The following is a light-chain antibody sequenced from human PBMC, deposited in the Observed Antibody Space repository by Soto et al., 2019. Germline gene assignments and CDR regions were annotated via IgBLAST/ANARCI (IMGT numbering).Light chain of an antibody. V-gene: IGLV2-14*01. CDR1: SGDIGSYNR. CDR3: SSYTTSSLWV. CDR2: EVT. Sequence: QSVLTQPASVSGSPGQSITISCTGTSGDIGSYNRVSWYQQHPGKAPKLIIYEVTDRPSGVSNRFSGSKSGNTASLTISGLQAEDEAEYYCSSYTTSSLWVFGGGTKLTVL. J-gene: IGLJ3*02.